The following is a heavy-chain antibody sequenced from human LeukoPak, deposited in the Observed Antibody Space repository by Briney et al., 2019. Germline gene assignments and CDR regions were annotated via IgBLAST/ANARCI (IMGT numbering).Heavy chain of an antibody. CDR1: GFTFRSYN. CDR3: AELGITMIGGV. Sequence: QSGGSLRLSCAASGFTFRSYNMNWVRQAPGKGLEWVSYISSSGSTIYYADSVKGRFTISRDNAKNSLYLQMNSLRAEDTAVYYCAELGITMIGGVWGKGTTVTISS. J-gene: IGHJ6*04. CDR2: ISSSGSTI. D-gene: IGHD3-10*02. V-gene: IGHV3-48*04.